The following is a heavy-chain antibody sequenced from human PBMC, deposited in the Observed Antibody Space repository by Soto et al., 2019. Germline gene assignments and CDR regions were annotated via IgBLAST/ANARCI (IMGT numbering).Heavy chain of an antibody. CDR2: ISSSSSYI. V-gene: IGHV3-21*01. CDR1: GFTFSSYS. D-gene: IGHD1-7*01. J-gene: IGHJ4*02. Sequence: PGGSLRLSCAASGFTFSSYSMNWVRQAPGKGLEWVSSISSSSSYIYYADSVKGRFTISRDNAKNSLYLQMNSLRAEDTAVYYCARVRTTRGYYFDYWGQGTLVTVSS. CDR3: ARVRTTRGYYFDY.